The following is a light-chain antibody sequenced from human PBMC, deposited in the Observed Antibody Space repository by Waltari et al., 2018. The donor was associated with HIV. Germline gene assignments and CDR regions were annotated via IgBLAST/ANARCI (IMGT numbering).Light chain of an antibody. CDR2: GAS. CDR1: QNINIF. V-gene: IGKV1-39*01. CDR3: LQSFDSPLT. J-gene: IGKJ3*01. Sequence: DIWMTQSPTSLSASVGDRVTITRRTSQNINIFLNWYQQKPGKVPKLLIYGASNLESGVPSRFSGSGYGTDFSLTISSLQPDDFATYYCLQSFDSPLTFGPGTTVDSK.